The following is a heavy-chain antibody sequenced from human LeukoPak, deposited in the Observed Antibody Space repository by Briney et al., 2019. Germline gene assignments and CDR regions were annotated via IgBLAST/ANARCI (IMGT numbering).Heavy chain of an antibody. J-gene: IGHJ4*02. V-gene: IGHV4-59*01. CDR2: IYYSGST. Sequence: SETLSLTCTVSGDSISNYYWNWIRQPPGKGLEWIGYIYYSGSTNYNPSLKSRVTISVDTSKNQFSLKVSSVTAADTAVYYCARAWGDGFDYWGQGTLVTVSS. D-gene: IGHD2-21*02. CDR3: ARAWGDGFDY. CDR1: GDSISNYY.